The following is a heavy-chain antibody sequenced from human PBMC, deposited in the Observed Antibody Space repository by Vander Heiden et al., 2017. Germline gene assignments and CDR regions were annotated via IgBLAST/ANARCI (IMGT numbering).Heavy chain of an antibody. V-gene: IGHV3-15*07. J-gene: IGHJ6*02. CDR2: IKSKTDGGTT. Sequence: EVQLVESGGGLVKPGGSLRLSCAASGFTFSNAWMNWVRQAPGKGLEWVGRIKSKTDGGTTDYAAPVKGRFTISRDDSKNTLYLQMNSMKTEDTAVYYCTTGLRDYYYYGMDVWGQGTTVTVSS. CDR1: GFTFSNAW. CDR3: TTGLRDYYYYGMDV. D-gene: IGHD5-12*01.